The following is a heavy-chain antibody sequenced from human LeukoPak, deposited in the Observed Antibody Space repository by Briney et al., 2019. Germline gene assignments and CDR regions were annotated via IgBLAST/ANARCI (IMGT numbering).Heavy chain of an antibody. CDR3: AKPVAGTGYFDY. Sequence: PGRSLRLSCAASGFTFSSYAMSWVRQAPGKGLGWVSTISGSGGTTYYADSVKGRFTISRDNSKNTLYLQMNSLRAEDTAVYYCAKPVAGTGYFDYWGQGTLVTVSS. D-gene: IGHD6-19*01. J-gene: IGHJ4*02. V-gene: IGHV3-23*01. CDR2: ISGSGGTT. CDR1: GFTFSSYA.